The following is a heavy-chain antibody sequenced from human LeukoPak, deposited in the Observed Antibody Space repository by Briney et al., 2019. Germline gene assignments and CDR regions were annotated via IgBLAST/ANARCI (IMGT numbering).Heavy chain of an antibody. CDR2: IYYSGST. CDR1: GGSISSGDYY. D-gene: IGHD6-19*01. V-gene: IGHV4-30-4*01. CDR3: ARFSGWYLGGDY. J-gene: IGHJ4*02. Sequence: SETLSLTCTVSGGSISSGDYYWSWIRQPPGKGLEWIGYIYYSGSTYYNPSLKSRVTISVDTSKNQFSLKLSSVTAADTAVYYCARFSGWYLGGDYRGQGTLVTVSS.